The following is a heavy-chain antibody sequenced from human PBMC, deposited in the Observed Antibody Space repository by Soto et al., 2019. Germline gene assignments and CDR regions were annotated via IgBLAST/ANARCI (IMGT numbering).Heavy chain of an antibody. CDR2: IIPIFGTA. CDR1: GGTFSSYA. V-gene: IGHV1-69*13. CDR3: ARRAQTYYYGSGSYSPNYYYYGMDV. Sequence: SVKVSCKASGGTFSSYAISWVRQAPGQGLEWMGGIIPIFGTANYAQKFQGRVTITADESTSTAYMELSSLRSEDTAVYYCARRAQTYYYGSGSYSPNYYYYGMDVWGQGTTVTVSS. D-gene: IGHD3-10*01. J-gene: IGHJ6*02.